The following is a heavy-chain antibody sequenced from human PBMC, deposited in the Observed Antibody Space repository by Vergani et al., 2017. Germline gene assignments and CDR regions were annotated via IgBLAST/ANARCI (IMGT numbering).Heavy chain of an antibody. Sequence: QVHLVESGGGVVQPGRSLTLSCVASGFSFRGHGMHWVRQAPGKGLEWVAFISHDGRNERSLDSVKGRFSISRDTSKNTLYLEMHNLTPEDTAVYYCAKDRSFNLGEPFDYWGQGTLVTVSS. J-gene: IGHJ4*02. CDR3: AKDRSFNLGEPFDY. V-gene: IGHV3-30*18. D-gene: IGHD3-16*02. CDR2: ISHDGRNE. CDR1: GFSFRGHG.